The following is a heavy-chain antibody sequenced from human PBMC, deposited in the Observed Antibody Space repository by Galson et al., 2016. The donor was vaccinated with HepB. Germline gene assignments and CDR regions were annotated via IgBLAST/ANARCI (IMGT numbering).Heavy chain of an antibody. Sequence: SLRLSCAASGFTFSSYAMHWVRQAPGKGLEWVAVMSFDGSNKYYADSVKGRFTISRDNSKNTLYLQMNSLRAEDTAVYYCARAPLEMATIQRGYFDYWGQGTLVTVSS. CDR3: ARAPLEMATIQRGYFDY. CDR1: GFTFSSYA. CDR2: MSFDGSNK. V-gene: IGHV3-30-3*01. D-gene: IGHD5-24*01. J-gene: IGHJ4*02.